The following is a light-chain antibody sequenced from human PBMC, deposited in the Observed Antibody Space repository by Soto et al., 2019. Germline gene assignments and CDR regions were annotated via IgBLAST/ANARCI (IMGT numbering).Light chain of an antibody. Sequence: DIQMTQSPSSLSASVGDRVTITCRASQSISSYLNWYQQKPGKAPKLLIYAASSLQSGVPSRFSGSGSGTDFTLTISSLQPADFATYYCQKSYSTPKTFGQGTKVDIK. V-gene: IGKV1-39*01. CDR3: QKSYSTPKT. CDR1: QSISSY. J-gene: IGKJ1*01. CDR2: AAS.